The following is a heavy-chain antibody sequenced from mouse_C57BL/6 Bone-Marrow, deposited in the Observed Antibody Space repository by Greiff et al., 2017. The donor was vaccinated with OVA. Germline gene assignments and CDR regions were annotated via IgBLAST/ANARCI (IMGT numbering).Heavy chain of an antibody. J-gene: IGHJ2*01. CDR3: ARDYSILYYFDY. CDR1: GYTFTSYW. CDR2: IYPGSGST. Sequence: QVQLQQPGAELVKPGASVKMSCKASGYTFTSYWITWVKPRPGQGLEWIGDIYPGSGSTNYNEKFKSKATLTVDTSSSTAYMQLSSLTSEDSAVYYCARDYSILYYFDYWGQGTTLTVSS. D-gene: IGHD2-5*01. V-gene: IGHV1-55*01.